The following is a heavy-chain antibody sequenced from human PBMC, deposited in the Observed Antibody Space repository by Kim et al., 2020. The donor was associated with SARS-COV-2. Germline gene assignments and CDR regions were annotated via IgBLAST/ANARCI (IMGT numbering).Heavy chain of an antibody. CDR3: TKGYSSVKYYYGMDV. Sequence: GGSLRLFCAASGFTFRNAWMSWVRQAPGKGLEWVGRSKSKTDGGTTDYAAPGKGRYTISRDDSKNTLYLQMNSLKTEDTAGYFCTKGYSSVKYYYGMDV. CDR2: SKSKTDGGTT. CDR1: GFTFRNAW. V-gene: IGHV3-15*01. D-gene: IGHD6-19*01. J-gene: IGHJ6*01.